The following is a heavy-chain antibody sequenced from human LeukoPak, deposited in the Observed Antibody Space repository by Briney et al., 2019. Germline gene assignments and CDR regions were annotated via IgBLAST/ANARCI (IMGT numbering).Heavy chain of an antibody. CDR1: GYSIISGYY. D-gene: IGHD3-3*01. CDR2: IYHSGST. J-gene: IGHJ4*02. V-gene: IGHV4-38-2*02. Sequence: PSETLSLTCTVSGYSIISGYYWGWIRQPPGKGLDWIGSIYHSGSTYYNPSLKSRVTISVDTSKNQFSLKLSSVTAADTAVYYCARDLLSGSFDYWGQGTLVTVSS. CDR3: ARDLLSGSFDY.